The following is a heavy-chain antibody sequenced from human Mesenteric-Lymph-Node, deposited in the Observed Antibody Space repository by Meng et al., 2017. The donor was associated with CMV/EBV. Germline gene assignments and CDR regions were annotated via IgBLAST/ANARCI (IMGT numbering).Heavy chain of an antibody. CDR3: ARAGGGPGGFDY. CDR2: INSDMTNT. V-gene: IGHV3-74*01. D-gene: IGHD3-16*01. Sequence: GGSLRLSCAASGFTFSSYWMHWVRQAPGEGLVWVSRINSDMTNTNYVDSAKGRFAISRDNAKNTLYLQMNSLRAEDTAVYYCARAGGGPGGFDYWGQGALVTVSS. CDR1: GFTFSSYW. J-gene: IGHJ4*02.